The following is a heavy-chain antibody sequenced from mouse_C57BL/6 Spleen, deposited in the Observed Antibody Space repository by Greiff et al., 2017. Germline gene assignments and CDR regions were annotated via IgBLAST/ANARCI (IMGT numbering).Heavy chain of an antibody. D-gene: IGHD1-1*01. CDR2: ISSGGSYT. Sequence: EVMLVESGGDLVKPGGSLKLSCAASGFTFSSYGMSWVRQTPDKRLEWVATISSGGSYTYYPDSVKGRFTISRDNAKNTLYLQMSSLKSEDTAMYYCARPLHYGSSLYYAMDYWGQGPSVTVSS. V-gene: IGHV5-6*01. J-gene: IGHJ4*01. CDR3: ARPLHYGSSLYYAMDY. CDR1: GFTFSSYG.